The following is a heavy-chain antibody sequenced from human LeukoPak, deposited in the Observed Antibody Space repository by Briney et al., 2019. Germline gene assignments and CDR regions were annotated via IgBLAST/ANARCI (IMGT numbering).Heavy chain of an antibody. J-gene: IGHJ3*01. CDR1: GFTFRLYS. CDR2: IGSSGGST. CDR3: VKDIQLST. Sequence: GWLRLSCAASGFTFRLYSMNWVRQAPGKGLEWVSLIGSSGGSTYYADSVKGRFTISRDNSNHTLSLQMNSLRVEDTAIYYCVKDIQLSTWGLGTMVTVSS. D-gene: IGHD5-24*01. V-gene: IGHV3-23*01.